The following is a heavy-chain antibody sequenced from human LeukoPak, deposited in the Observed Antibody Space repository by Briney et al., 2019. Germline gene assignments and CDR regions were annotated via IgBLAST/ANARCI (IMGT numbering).Heavy chain of an antibody. J-gene: IGHJ5*02. Sequence: SVKVSCKASGGTFSSYAIGWVRQAPGQGLEWMGGIIPIFGTANYAQKFQGRVTITADESTSTAYMELSSLRSEDTAVYYCARAASLSGGTRGFDPWGQGTLVTVSS. CDR3: ARAASLSGGTRGFDP. CDR1: GGTFSSYA. D-gene: IGHD1-7*01. CDR2: IIPIFGTA. V-gene: IGHV1-69*01.